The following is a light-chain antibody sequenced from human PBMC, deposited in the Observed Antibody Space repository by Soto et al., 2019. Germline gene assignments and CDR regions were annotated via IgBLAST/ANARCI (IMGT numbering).Light chain of an antibody. CDR1: QSVLYSSNNKNY. CDR2: WAS. CDR3: QQYYTNALT. J-gene: IGKJ4*01. Sequence: IVMTQSPDSLAVSLGERATINCKSSQSVLYSSNNKNYLAWYQQKPGQPPKLLIYWASTRESGVPDRFSGSGSGTDFTLTISSLQAEDVAVYYCQQYYTNALTFGGGTKVGVK. V-gene: IGKV4-1*01.